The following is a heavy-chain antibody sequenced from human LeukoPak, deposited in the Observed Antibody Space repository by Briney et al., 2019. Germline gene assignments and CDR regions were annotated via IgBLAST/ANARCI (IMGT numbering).Heavy chain of an antibody. CDR3: AKDIVVVPAAISYFDY. CDR2: ISWNSGSI. Sequence: GGSLRLSCAAPGFTFDDYAMHWVRQAPGKGLEWVSGISWNSGSIGYADSVKGRFTISRDNAKNSLYLQMNSLRAEDTALYYCAKDIVVVPAAISYFDYWGQGTLVTVSS. J-gene: IGHJ4*02. D-gene: IGHD2-2*01. V-gene: IGHV3-9*01. CDR1: GFTFDDYA.